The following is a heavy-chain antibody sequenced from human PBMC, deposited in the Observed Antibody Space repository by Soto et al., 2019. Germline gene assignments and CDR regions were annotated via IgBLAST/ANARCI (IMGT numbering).Heavy chain of an antibody. CDR1: GFTFSSYA. V-gene: IGHV3-30-3*01. CDR3: ARDLWYVGATDKFDY. CDR2: ISYDGSNK. J-gene: IGHJ4*02. D-gene: IGHD1-26*01. Sequence: PGGSLRLSCAASGFTFSSYAMHWVRQAPGKGLEWVALISYDGSNKYYADSVKGRFTISRDNSKNTLYLQMNSLRAEDTAVYYCARDLWYVGATDKFDYWGQGTLVTVSS.